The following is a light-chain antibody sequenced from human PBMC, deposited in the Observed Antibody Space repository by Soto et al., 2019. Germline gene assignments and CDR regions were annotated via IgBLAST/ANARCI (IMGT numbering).Light chain of an antibody. CDR3: QQYDSLPLT. CDR2: DAS. Sequence: DIQMTQSPSALSASVGDRVTITCQAGQDISDYLNWYQEKPGKAPDLLIYDASKLDTGVPSRFSGSGSGTDFTFTISNLQPEDSATYYCQQYDSLPLTFGGGTKVQIK. V-gene: IGKV1-33*01. J-gene: IGKJ4*01. CDR1: QDISDY.